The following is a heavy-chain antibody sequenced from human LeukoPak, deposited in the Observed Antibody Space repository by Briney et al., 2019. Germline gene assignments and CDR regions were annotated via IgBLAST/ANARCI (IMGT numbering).Heavy chain of an antibody. Sequence: SETLSLTCAVSGYSISSGYYWGWIRQPPGKGLEWIGSIYHSGSIYYNPSLKSRVTISVDTSKNQFSLKLSSVTAADTAVYYCARHLGFTIFGVVIRAKWFDPWGQGTLVTVSS. D-gene: IGHD3-3*01. J-gene: IGHJ5*02. CDR2: IYHSGSI. V-gene: IGHV4-38-2*01. CDR1: GYSISSGYY. CDR3: ARHLGFTIFGVVIRAKWFDP.